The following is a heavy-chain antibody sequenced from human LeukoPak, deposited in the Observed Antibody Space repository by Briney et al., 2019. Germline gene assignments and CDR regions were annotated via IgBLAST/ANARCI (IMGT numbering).Heavy chain of an antibody. CDR1: GGSFSGNY. D-gene: IGHD3-22*01. Sequence: SETLSLTCAVYGGSFSGNYWSWIRQPPGKGLEWIGDINHSGTTNYSPSLKSRVTISVDTSKNQFSLNLSSVAAADTAVFYCARRTGTYYYDSSGYSPWRYYFDYWGQGTLVTVSS. V-gene: IGHV4-34*01. CDR2: INHSGTT. CDR3: ARRTGTYYYDSSGYSPWRYYFDY. J-gene: IGHJ4*02.